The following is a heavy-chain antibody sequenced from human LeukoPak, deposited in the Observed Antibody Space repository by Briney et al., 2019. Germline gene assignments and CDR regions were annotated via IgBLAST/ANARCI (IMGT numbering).Heavy chain of an antibody. CDR1: GFTFSTYW. J-gene: IGHJ4*02. D-gene: IGHD6-13*01. Sequence: GGSLRLSCAVSGFTFSTYWMSWVRQAPGKGLEWVANMKQDGNEEYYVDSVKGRFTISRDNAKNSLYLQMNSLRAEDTAVYYCARPYSSSWYGVFNYWGQGTLVTVSS. CDR3: ARPYSSSWYGVFNY. CDR2: MKQDGNEE. V-gene: IGHV3-7*05.